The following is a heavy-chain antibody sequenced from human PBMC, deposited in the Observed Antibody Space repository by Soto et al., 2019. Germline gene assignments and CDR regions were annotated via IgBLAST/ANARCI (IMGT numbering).Heavy chain of an antibody. Sequence: GESLKNTVKGSGSSCTWYWMGWVRQKPGKGLQWMGIIYPGDSDTRYSPSFQGQVTISADKSISTAYLQWSSLKASDTAMYYCASYCSSTSCLTNDAFDISGQGTIVTVSS. D-gene: IGHD2-2*01. V-gene: IGHV5-51*01. CDR1: GSSCTWYW. J-gene: IGHJ3*02. CDR3: ASYCSSTSCLTNDAFDI. CDR2: IYPGDSDT.